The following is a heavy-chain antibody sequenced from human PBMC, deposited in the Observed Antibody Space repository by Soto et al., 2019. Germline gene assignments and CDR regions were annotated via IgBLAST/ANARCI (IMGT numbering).Heavy chain of an antibody. V-gene: IGHV3-30-3*01. CDR2: ISHDGSNK. D-gene: IGHD2-2*01. Sequence: QVQLVESGGGVVQPGRSLRLSCAASGFTFSSYAMHWVRQAPGKGLEWVAVISHDGSNKYYADSVKGRFTISRDNSKNTRYVQMNSLRAEDPAVYSGERGYCSSTGCYGFRPDGGAGGMDVWGQGTTVTVSS. J-gene: IGHJ6*02. CDR3: ERGYCSSTGCYGFRPDGGAGGMDV. CDR1: GFTFSSYA.